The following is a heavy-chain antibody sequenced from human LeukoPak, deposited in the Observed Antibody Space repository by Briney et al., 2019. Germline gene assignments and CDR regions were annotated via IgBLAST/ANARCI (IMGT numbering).Heavy chain of an antibody. CDR2: IHTIEST. CDR3: ARTRFSQRYCSSTSCYGGHYYYYMDV. J-gene: IGHJ6*03. V-gene: IGHV4-4*07. Sequence: SGTLSLTCIVSGSSITSYVWTWIRQPAGKGLEWIGQIHTIESTNYNPSLKSRVTMSVDTSKNQFSLKLSSVTAADTAVYYCARTRFSQRYCSSTSCYGGHYYYYMDVWGKGTTVTVSS. CDR1: GSSITSYV. D-gene: IGHD2-2*01.